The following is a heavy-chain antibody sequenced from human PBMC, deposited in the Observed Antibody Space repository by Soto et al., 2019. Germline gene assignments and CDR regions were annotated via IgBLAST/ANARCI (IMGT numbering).Heavy chain of an antibody. Sequence: GASVKVSCKASGGTFSNYAINWVRQAPGQGLEWMGGIIPIFGTANYAQKFQGRVTITADESTSTAYLDLGSLRSEDTAVYYCARPVEMATISRSYLFYWGQGTLVTVSS. J-gene: IGHJ4*02. CDR1: GGTFSNYA. V-gene: IGHV1-69*13. CDR3: ARPVEMATISRSYLFY. D-gene: IGHD5-12*01. CDR2: IIPIFGTA.